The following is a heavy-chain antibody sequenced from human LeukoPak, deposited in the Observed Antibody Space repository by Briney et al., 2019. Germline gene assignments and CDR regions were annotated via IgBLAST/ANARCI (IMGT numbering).Heavy chain of an antibody. D-gene: IGHD5-12*01. CDR2: ISYDGSNK. CDR1: GFTFSSYG. V-gene: IGHV3-30*18. J-gene: IGHJ4*02. Sequence: GGYLRLSCAASGFTFSSYGMHWVRQAPGKGLEWVAVISYDGSNKYYADSVKGRFTISRDNSKNTLYLQMNSLRAEDTAVYYCAKDQDIVATYFDYWGQGTLVTASA. CDR3: AKDQDIVATYFDY.